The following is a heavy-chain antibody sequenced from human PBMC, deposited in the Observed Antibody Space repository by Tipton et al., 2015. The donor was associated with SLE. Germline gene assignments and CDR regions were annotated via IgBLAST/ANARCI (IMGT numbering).Heavy chain of an antibody. V-gene: IGHV4-31*03. CDR1: GGSISSGGYY. J-gene: IGHJ4*01. CDR3: ATRPANNSQFDY. D-gene: IGHD2-15*01. Sequence: TLSLTCNVSGGSISSGGYYWSWIRQHPGKGLEWIGYTYYSGRPYYNPSLKSRVTISLDMSKNQFSLKVTSVTAADTAVYYCATRPANNSQFDYWGQGMLVTVSS. CDR2: TYYSGRP.